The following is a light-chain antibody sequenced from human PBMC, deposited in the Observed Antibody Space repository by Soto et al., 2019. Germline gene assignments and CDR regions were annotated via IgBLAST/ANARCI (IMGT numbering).Light chain of an antibody. CDR2: GAS. V-gene: IGKV3-20*01. CDR1: QSVGSSY. Sequence: IVLTQSPGTLSLSPWERATLSCRASQSVGSSYLAWYQQRPGQAPRVLIYGASNRATGVPDRFSGSGSGTDFTLTISRLEAEDFAVYYCQQYGRSLPWTFGQGTKVDIK. J-gene: IGKJ1*01. CDR3: QQYGRSLPWT.